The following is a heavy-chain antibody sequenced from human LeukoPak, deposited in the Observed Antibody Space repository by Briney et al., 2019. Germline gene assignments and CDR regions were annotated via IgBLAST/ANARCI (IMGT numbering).Heavy chain of an antibody. CDR2: INPSGGST. D-gene: IGHD6-13*01. CDR1: GYTFTSYY. CDR3: ARDKAEQQLETPNWFDP. V-gene: IGHV1-46*01. J-gene: IGHJ5*02. Sequence: ASVKVSCKASGYTFTSYYMHWVRQAPGQGLEWMGIINPSGGSTSYAQKFQGRVTMTRDTSTSTVYMELSSLRSEDTAVYYCARDKAEQQLETPNWFDPWSQGTLVTVSS.